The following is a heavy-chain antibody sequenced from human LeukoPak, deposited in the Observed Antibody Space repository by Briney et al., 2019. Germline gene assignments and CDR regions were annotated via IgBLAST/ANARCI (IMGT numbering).Heavy chain of an antibody. CDR1: GFTFTRSA. J-gene: IGHJ4*02. CDR3: AREDDYGSNSYDY. Sequence: SVKVSCKASGFTFTRSAVQWVRQARGQRLEWIGWIVVGSGNTKYAQTFQERVTITRDMSTSTAYMELSSLRSEDTAVYYCAREDDYGSNSYDYWGQGSLVTVSS. V-gene: IGHV1-58*01. CDR2: IVVGSGNT. D-gene: IGHD4-23*01.